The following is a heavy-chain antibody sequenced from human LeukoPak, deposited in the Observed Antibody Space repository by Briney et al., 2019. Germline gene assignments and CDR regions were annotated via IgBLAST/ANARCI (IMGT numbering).Heavy chain of an antibody. J-gene: IGHJ4*02. CDR1: GGSFSGYY. CDR2: INHRGST. CDR3: ARAIHRLDVVATCHLDY. Sequence: SETLSLTCAVYGGSFSGYYWSWIRPPPGKGLEWMGDINHRGSTNDNPSLKSRVTISVDTSKNQLSLKLSSVTAAATAVYYCARAIHRLDVVATCHLDYWGQGTLVTVSS. D-gene: IGHD5-12*01. V-gene: IGHV4-34*01.